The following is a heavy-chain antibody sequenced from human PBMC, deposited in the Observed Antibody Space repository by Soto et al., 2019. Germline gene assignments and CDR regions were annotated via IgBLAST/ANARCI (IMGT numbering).Heavy chain of an antibody. CDR3: ARTGLLDCSGGSCYWFDP. D-gene: IGHD2-15*01. Sequence: TLSVTCTVSVGSIISGGYYWSWVLQHPGKGLEWIGYIYYSGSTYYNPSLKSRVTISVDTSKNQFSLKLSSVTAADTAVYYCARTGLLDCSGGSCYWFDPWGQGTLVTVSS. V-gene: IGHV4-31*03. CDR1: VGSIISGGYY. J-gene: IGHJ5*02. CDR2: IYYSGST.